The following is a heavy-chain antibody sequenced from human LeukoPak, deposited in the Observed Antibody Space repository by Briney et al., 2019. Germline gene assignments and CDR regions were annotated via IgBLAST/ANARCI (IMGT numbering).Heavy chain of an antibody. CDR3: AKVLVGYYFDY. V-gene: IGHV3-23*01. CDR1: GFTTFSTLW. CDR2: ISGSGGST. Sequence: GGSLRLSCAASGFTTFSTLWMSWVRQAPGKGLEWVSAISGSGGSTYYADSVKGRFTISRDNSKNTLYLQMNSLRAEDTAVYYCAKVLVGYYFDYWGQGTLVTVSS. J-gene: IGHJ4*02. D-gene: IGHD2-2*01.